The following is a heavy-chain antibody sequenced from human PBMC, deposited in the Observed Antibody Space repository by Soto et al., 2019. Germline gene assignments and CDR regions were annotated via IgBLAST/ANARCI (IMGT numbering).Heavy chain of an antibody. CDR3: ARGQEYSNYMDV. V-gene: IGHV4-39*01. CDR1: GGSFSSYY. CDR2: IYYSGST. Sequence: PSETLSLTCAVYGGSFSSYYWGWIRQPPGEGLEWIGSIYYSGSTYYNPSLKSRVTISVDTSKNQFSLKLSSVTAADTAVYYCARGQEYSNYMDVWGKGTTVTVSS. J-gene: IGHJ6*03. D-gene: IGHD6-6*01.